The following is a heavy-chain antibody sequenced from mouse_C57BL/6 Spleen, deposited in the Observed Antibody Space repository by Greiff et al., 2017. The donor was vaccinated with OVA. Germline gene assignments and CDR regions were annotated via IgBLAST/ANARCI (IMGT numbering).Heavy chain of an antibody. CDR3: ARVYYGSSYYFDY. D-gene: IGHD1-1*01. J-gene: IGHJ2*01. CDR2: ISGGGGNT. CDR1: GFTFSSYT. V-gene: IGHV5-9*01. Sequence: DVKLVESGGGLVKPGGSLKLSCAASGFTFSSYTMSWVRQTPEKRLEWVATISGGGGNTYYPDSVKGRSTISRDNAKNTLYLQMSSLRSEDTALYYCARVYYGSSYYFDYWGQGTTLTVSS.